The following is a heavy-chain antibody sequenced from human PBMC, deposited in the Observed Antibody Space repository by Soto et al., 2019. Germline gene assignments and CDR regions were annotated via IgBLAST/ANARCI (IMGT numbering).Heavy chain of an antibody. V-gene: IGHV4-30-2*01. J-gene: IGHJ4*02. CDR2: IYHSGST. CDR1: GGSISSGGYS. CDR3: ARGIRTAHFDY. D-gene: IGHD2-21*02. Sequence: SETLSLTXAVSGGSISSGGYSWSWIRQPPGKGLEWIGYIYHSGSTYYNPSLKSRVTISVDRSKNQFSLKLSSVTAADTAVYYCARGIRTAHFDYWGQGTLVTVSS.